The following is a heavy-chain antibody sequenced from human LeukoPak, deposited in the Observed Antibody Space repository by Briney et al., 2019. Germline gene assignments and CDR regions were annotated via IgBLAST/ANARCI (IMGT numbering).Heavy chain of an antibody. Sequence: GGSLRLSCAVSGFIVSNNFMTWVRQAPGKGLGWIALIYAGGDTFYTDSVKGRFTISRDNSSNTLHLQMNNLTGEDTAMYFCAKYSPKVPTGTSFDPWGQGTLVTVSS. D-gene: IGHD3-9*01. CDR1: GFIVSNNF. J-gene: IGHJ5*02. CDR2: IYAGGDT. CDR3: AKYSPKVPTGTSFDP. V-gene: IGHV3-66*01.